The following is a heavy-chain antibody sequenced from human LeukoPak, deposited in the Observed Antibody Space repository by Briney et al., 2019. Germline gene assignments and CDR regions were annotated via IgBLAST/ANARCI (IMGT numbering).Heavy chain of an antibody. J-gene: IGHJ6*03. V-gene: IGHV3-23*01. CDR1: GFTFSSYA. D-gene: IGHD2-2*01. CDR2: ISGSGGST. CDR3: AKDTVPAAMYYDYYMDV. Sequence: PGGSLRLSCAASGFTFSSYAMSWVRQAPGKGLEWVSAISGSGGSTYYADSVKGRFTISRDNSKNTLYLQMNSLRAEDTAVYYCAKDTVPAAMYYDYYMDVWGTGTTVTVSS.